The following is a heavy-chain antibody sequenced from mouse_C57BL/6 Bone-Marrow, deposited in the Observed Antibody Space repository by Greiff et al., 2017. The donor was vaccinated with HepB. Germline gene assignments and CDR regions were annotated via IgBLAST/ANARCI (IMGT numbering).Heavy chain of an antibody. V-gene: IGHV3-5*01. J-gene: IGHJ1*03. CDR1: GISITTGNYR. D-gene: IGHD1-1*01. Sequence: EVQLQESGPGLVKPSQTVFLTCTVTGISITTGNYRWSWIRQFPGNKLEWIGYIYYSGTITYNPSLTSRTTITRDTPKNQVFLEMNSLTAEDTATYYCARDGTTVVATRYFDVWGTGTTVTVSS. CDR3: ARDGTTVVATRYFDV. CDR2: IYYSGTI.